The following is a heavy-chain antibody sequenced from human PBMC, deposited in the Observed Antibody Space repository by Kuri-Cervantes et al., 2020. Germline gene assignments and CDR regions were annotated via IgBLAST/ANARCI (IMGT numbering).Heavy chain of an antibody. D-gene: IGHD3-22*01. V-gene: IGHV4-61*02. CDR1: GGSISSSSYY. J-gene: IGHJ3*02. CDR2: IYTSGST. CDR3: ARIKYFYDSSGYWPAFDI. Sequence: LRLSCTVSGGSISSSSYYWSWIRQPAGKGLEWIGRIYTSGSTNYNPSLKSRVTISVGTSKNQFSLKLSSVTAADTAVYYCARIKYFYDSSGYWPAFDIWGQGTMVTVSS.